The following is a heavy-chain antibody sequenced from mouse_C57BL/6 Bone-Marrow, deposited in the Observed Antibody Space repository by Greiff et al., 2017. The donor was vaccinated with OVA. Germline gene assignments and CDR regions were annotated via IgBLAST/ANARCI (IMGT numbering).Heavy chain of an antibody. CDR1: GYTFTDYY. J-gene: IGHJ4*01. Sequence: VQLKQSGPELVKPGASVKISCKASGYTFTDYYMNWVKQSHGKSLEWIGDINPNNGGTSYNQKFKGKATLTVDKSSSTAYMELRSLTSEDSAVYYCARLRRRVYYYAMDYWGQGTSVTVSS. CDR3: ARLRRRVYYYAMDY. CDR2: INPNNGGT. V-gene: IGHV1-26*01. D-gene: IGHD2-12*01.